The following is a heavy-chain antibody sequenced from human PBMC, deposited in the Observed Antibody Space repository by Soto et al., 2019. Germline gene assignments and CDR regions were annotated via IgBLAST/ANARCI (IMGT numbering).Heavy chain of an antibody. J-gene: IGHJ3*02. CDR2: ISSGGTI. CDR1: GFTFSSYE. V-gene: IGHV3-48*03. Sequence: GGSLRLSCAASGFTFSSYEMDWIRQAPGKGLEWVAYISSGGTIFYGDSVKGRFTISRDNADNSLYLQMNSLRAEDTAVYYCTKEKSVMNSGYDAFDIWGRGTEVTVSS. D-gene: IGHD5-12*01. CDR3: TKEKSVMNSGYDAFDI.